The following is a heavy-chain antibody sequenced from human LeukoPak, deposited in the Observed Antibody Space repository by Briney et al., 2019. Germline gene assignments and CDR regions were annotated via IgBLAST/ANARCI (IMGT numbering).Heavy chain of an antibody. CDR2: IYYSGST. J-gene: IGHJ4*02. CDR1: GGSISSSSYY. CDR3: ARRRSRGDFDY. Sequence: SETLSLTCTVSGGSISSSSYYWGWIRQPPGTGLEWIGSIYYSGSTYYNPSLKSRVTISVDTSKNQFSLKLSSVTAADTAVYYCARRRSRGDFDYWGQGTLVTVSS. V-gene: IGHV4-39*01. D-gene: IGHD2-15*01.